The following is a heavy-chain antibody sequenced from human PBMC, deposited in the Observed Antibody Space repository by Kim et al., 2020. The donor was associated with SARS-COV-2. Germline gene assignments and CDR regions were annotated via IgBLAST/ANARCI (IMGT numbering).Heavy chain of an antibody. Sequence: RTYDADSGKCRFPISRNNSKNTRYLETNSLGAEDTAVYYCARDLVIYGMDVWGQGTTVTVSS. CDR2: RT. D-gene: IGHD2-21*01. CDR3: ARDLVIYGMDV. V-gene: IGHV3-66*01. J-gene: IGHJ6*02.